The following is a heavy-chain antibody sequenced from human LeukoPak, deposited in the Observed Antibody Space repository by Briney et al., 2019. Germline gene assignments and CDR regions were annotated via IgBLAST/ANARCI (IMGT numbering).Heavy chain of an antibody. CDR2: INWNGGRT. CDR1: GFHFDDSG. D-gene: IGHD3-10*01. Sequence: GGSLTLSCAASGFHFDDSGMSWVREAPGKGLEWVSGINWNGGRTGYADSVKGRFTISRDNAKNSLYLQMNSLRAEDTALCYCARGAASYYYGSGSFIDYWGQGTLVTVSS. V-gene: IGHV3-20*04. CDR3: ARGAASYYYGSGSFIDY. J-gene: IGHJ4*02.